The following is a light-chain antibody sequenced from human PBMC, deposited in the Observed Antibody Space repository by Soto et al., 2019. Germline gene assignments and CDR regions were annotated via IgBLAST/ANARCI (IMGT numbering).Light chain of an antibody. V-gene: IGLV7-43*01. Sequence: QTVVTQEPSLTVSPGGTVTLTCASSTGAVTSGYYPNWFQQKPGQAPRSLIYDTNNRHSWTPARFSGSLLGGKAALTLSGVQPEDEADYYCLLYYGGAQLGVFGGGTKVTVL. J-gene: IGLJ2*01. CDR3: LLYYGGAQLGV. CDR1: TGAVTSGYY. CDR2: DTN.